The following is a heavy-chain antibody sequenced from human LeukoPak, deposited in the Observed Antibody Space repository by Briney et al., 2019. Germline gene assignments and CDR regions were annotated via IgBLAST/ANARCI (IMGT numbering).Heavy chain of an antibody. V-gene: IGHV3-30*02. CDR3: AKDGEWLLYRLEGAGPYFDY. CDR1: GFTFSSYG. CDR2: IRYDGSNK. J-gene: IGHJ4*02. Sequence: GGSLRLSCAASGFTFSSYGMHWVRQAPGKGLEWVAFIRYDGSNKYYADSVKGRFTISRDNSKNTLYLQMNSLRAEDTAVYYCAKDGEWLLYRLEGAGPYFDYWGQGTLVTVSS. D-gene: IGHD3-3*01.